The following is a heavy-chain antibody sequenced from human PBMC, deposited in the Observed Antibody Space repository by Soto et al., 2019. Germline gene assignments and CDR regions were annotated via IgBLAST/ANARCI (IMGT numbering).Heavy chain of an antibody. J-gene: IGHJ4*02. Sequence: QVQLVESGGGVVQPGRSLRLSCAASGSIFRGYGMHWVRQAPGKGLEWVAVTRYDGSNINYADSVMGRFTISRDNSKNTLYLEMNSLRAEDTAVYYCARDGIGGPTFRGYLHYWGQGNMVTVSS. CDR1: GSIFRGYG. CDR3: ARDGIGGPTFRGYLHY. CDR2: TRYDGSNI. D-gene: IGHD2-15*01. V-gene: IGHV3-33*01.